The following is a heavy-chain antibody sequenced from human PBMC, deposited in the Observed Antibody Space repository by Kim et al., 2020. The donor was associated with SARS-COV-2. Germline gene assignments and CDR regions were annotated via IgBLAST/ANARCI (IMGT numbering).Heavy chain of an antibody. CDR1: GGSISSGGYY. V-gene: IGHV4-31*03. J-gene: IGHJ4*02. Sequence: SETLSLTCTVSGGSISSGGYYWSWIRQHPGKGLEWIGYIYYSGSTYYNPSLKSRVTISVDTSKNQFSLKLSSVTAADTAVYYCARDLNGSGSYYFDYWGQGTLVTVSS. CDR3: ARDLNGSGSYYFDY. D-gene: IGHD3-10*01. CDR2: IYYSGST.